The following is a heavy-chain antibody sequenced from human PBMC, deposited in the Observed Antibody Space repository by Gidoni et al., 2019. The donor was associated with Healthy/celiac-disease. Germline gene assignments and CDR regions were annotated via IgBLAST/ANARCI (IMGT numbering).Heavy chain of an antibody. CDR2: IYSSGSP. CDR3: AREGSEYYDFWSGYSLGHYYYYGMDV. Sequence: QLQLQESGPGLVKPSETLALTCTGPGGSISSSSYYRGGIRQAPGKGLEWIGSIYSSGSPYYTPSLKSRVTISVDTSKNQFSLKLSSVTAADTAVYYCAREGSEYYDFWSGYSLGHYYYYGMDVWGKGTTVTVSS. CDR1: GGSISSSSYY. V-gene: IGHV4-39*02. D-gene: IGHD3-3*01. J-gene: IGHJ6*04.